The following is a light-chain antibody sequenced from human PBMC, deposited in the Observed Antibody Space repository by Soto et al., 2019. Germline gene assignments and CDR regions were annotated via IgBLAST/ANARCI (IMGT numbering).Light chain of an antibody. CDR1: QSVSHK. J-gene: IGKJ1*01. Sequence: EMVMTQSPATLSVSPGERATLSFRASQSVSHKLAWYQQKPCQAPRLLIYGASSRATGIPDRFSGSGSGTDFTLTITRLEPEDFAVYYCQQYGSSPRAFGQGTKVDI. V-gene: IGKV3-20*01. CDR2: GAS. CDR3: QQYGSSPRA.